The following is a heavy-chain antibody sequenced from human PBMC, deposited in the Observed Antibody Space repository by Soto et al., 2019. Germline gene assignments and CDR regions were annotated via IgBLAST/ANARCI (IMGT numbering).Heavy chain of an antibody. D-gene: IGHD6-13*01. J-gene: IGHJ6*02. CDR1: GFTVSSNY. V-gene: IGHV3-53*02. CDR2: IYSGGST. CDR3: ARDQLQRYSSSWTYGMDV. Sequence: EVQLVETGGGLIQPGGSLRLSCAASGFTVSSNYMSWVRQAPGKGLEWVAVIYSGGSTYYADSVKGRFTISRDKSKNTLYLQRHSLRAEDKAVYYCARDQLQRYSSSWTYGMDVWGQGTTVTVSS.